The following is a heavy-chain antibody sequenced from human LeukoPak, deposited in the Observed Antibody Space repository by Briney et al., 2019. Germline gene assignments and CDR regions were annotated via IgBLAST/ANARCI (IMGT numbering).Heavy chain of an antibody. Sequence: GGSLRLSCAASGFTFSNYWMSWVRQAPGKGLEWVANIKQDGSEKYYVDSVKGRFTISRDNAKNSPYLQMNSLRAEDTAVYYCASYNYYDSSNYPGFWGQGTLVTVSS. CDR1: GFTFSNYW. D-gene: IGHD3-22*01. J-gene: IGHJ4*02. CDR3: ASYNYYDSSNYPGF. V-gene: IGHV3-7*01. CDR2: IKQDGSEK.